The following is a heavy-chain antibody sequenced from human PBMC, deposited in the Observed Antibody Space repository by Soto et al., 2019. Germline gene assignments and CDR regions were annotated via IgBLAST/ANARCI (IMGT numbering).Heavy chain of an antibody. CDR1: GGSFSGCY. J-gene: IGHJ4*02. D-gene: IGHD7-27*01. CDR3: ARGWGRIFDY. Sequence: QVQLQQWGAGLLKPSETLSLTCAVDGGSFSGCYWSWIRQPPGKGLEWSGEIKHSGSTNYNPSLKSRVTISVATSKNLYSLRLSSVTAADTAVYYCARGWGRIFDYWGQGTLVTVSS. CDR2: IKHSGST. V-gene: IGHV4-34*01.